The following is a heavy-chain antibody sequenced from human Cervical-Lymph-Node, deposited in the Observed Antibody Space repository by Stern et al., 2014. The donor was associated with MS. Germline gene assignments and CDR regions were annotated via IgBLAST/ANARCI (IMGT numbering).Heavy chain of an antibody. Sequence: VQLQESGPGLVKPSQTLSLTCTVSGGSISSGGYYWSWIRQHPGKGLEWIGDIDYSGSTYYNPSLKSRVTISVDTSKNQFSLKLSSVTAADTAVYYCARVSYDFWSGYYAFDYWGQGTLVTVSS. CDR3: ARVSYDFWSGYYAFDY. D-gene: IGHD3-3*01. J-gene: IGHJ4*02. CDR2: IDYSGST. V-gene: IGHV4-31*03. CDR1: GGSISSGGYY.